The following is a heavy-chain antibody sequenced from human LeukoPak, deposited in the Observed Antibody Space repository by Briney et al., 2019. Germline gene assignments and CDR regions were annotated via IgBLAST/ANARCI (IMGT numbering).Heavy chain of an antibody. J-gene: IGHJ4*02. V-gene: IGHV3-7*01. Sequence: PGGSLRLSCAASGFTFSSYWMSWVHQAPGKGLEWVANIKQDGSEKYYVDSVKGRFTISRDNAKNSLYLQMNSVRAEDTAVYYCARARYDSSGYFGYWGQGTLVTVSS. D-gene: IGHD3-22*01. CDR1: GFTFSSYW. CDR3: ARARYDSSGYFGY. CDR2: IKQDGSEK.